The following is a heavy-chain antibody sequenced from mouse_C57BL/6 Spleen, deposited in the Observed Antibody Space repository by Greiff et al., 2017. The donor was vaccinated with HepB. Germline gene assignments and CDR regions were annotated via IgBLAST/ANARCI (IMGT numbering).Heavy chain of an antibody. CDR2: IDPETGGP. J-gene: IGHJ1*03. D-gene: IGHD1-1*01. CDR1: GSTFPDYE. Sequence: QVQLQQSGAELVRPGASLTLSCKASGSTFPDYEMHWVKQTPVRGLEWFGAIDPETGGPAYNQKFKGKAILTADKSSSTAYMELRSLTSEDSAVYYCTRRGYYGSHWYFDVWGTGTTVTVSS. V-gene: IGHV1-15*01. CDR3: TRRGYYGSHWYFDV.